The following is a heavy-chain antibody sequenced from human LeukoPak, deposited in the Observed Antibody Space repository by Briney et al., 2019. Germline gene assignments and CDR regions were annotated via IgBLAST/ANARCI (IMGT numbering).Heavy chain of an antibody. CDR3: TTPNHDILTGYYNY. V-gene: IGHV3-15*01. CDR2: IKSKTDGGTT. CDR1: GFTFNNAW. D-gene: IGHD3-9*01. J-gene: IGHJ4*02. Sequence: GGSLRLSCAASGFTFNNAWMSWVRQAPGKGLEWVGRIKSKTDGGTTDYAAPVKGRFTISRDDSKNTLYLQMNSLKTEGTAVYYCTTPNHDILTGYYNYWGQGTLVTVSS.